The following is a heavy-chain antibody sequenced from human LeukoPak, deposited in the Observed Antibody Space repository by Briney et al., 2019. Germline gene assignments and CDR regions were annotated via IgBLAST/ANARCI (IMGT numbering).Heavy chain of an antibody. D-gene: IGHD4-17*01. CDR3: ARGATVTSRSYGMDV. CDR2: INHSGST. V-gene: IGHV4-34*01. J-gene: IGHJ6*02. CDR1: SGSFSGYY. Sequence: PSETLSLTCAVYSGSFSGYYWSWIRQPPGKGLEWIGEINHSGSTNYNPSLKSRVTISVDTSKNQFSLKLSSVTAADTAVYYCARGATVTSRSYGMDVWGQGTTVTVSS.